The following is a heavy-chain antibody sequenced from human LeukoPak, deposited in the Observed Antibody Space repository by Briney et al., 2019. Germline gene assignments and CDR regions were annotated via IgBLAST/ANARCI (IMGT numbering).Heavy chain of an antibody. CDR1: GFTFSYYW. Sequence: GGSLRLSCAASGFTFSYYWMHWVRQTPGKGLVWVSRINSDGSSTSYADSVKGRFTISRDNAKNTLYLQMNSLRAEDMAVYYCAKDLSVLVRFGESSRERWFNPWGQETLVTVSS. CDR2: INSDGSST. J-gene: IGHJ5*02. V-gene: IGHV3-74*01. D-gene: IGHD3-10*01. CDR3: AKDLSVLVRFGESSRERWFNP.